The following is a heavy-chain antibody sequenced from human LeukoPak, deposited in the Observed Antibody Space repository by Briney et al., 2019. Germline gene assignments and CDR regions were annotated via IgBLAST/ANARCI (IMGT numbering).Heavy chain of an antibody. CDR2: INSYNGNT. V-gene: IGHV1-18*01. J-gene: IGHJ6*03. CDR1: GYIFTSYV. CDR3: ARVDLDESPYYSYYMDV. Sequence: ASVKDSCQSSGYIFTSYVISGVRPAGGQGGEGMGWINSYNGNTNYAQKLQGRVTMTTDTSTSTAYMELRSLRSDDTAVYYCARVDLDESPYYSYYMDVWGKGTTVTVSS. D-gene: IGHD1-1*01.